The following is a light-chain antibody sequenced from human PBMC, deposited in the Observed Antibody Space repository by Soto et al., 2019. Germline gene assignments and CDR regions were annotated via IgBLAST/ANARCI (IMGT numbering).Light chain of an antibody. J-gene: IGKJ2*01. CDR2: LGS. V-gene: IGKV2-28*01. CDR3: MQALQTRVT. Sequence: DIVMTQSPLFLPVTPGEPASISCRSSQSLLHSNGYNYLDWYLQKPGQSPQLLIYLGSNRASGVPDRFSGSGSGTDFTLKISRVEAEDVGVYYCMQALQTRVTFGQGTKLEIK. CDR1: QSLLHSNGYNY.